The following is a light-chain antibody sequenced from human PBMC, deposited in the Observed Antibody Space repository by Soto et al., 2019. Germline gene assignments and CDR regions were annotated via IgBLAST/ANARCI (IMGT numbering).Light chain of an antibody. J-gene: IGKJ1*01. Sequence: EIVMTQSPATLSLSPGEKATHSCRASQSVSSNLAWYQQKPGQAPRLLIYGASTRATGIPARFSGSGSGTEFTLTISSLQSEDFAVYYCQQYNNWPRTFGQGTKVDIK. V-gene: IGKV3-15*01. CDR2: GAS. CDR1: QSVSSN. CDR3: QQYNNWPRT.